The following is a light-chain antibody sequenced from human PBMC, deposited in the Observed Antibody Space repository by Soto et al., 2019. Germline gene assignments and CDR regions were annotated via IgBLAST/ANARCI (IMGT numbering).Light chain of an antibody. V-gene: IGKV3-15*01. CDR2: GAF. Sequence: EIVMTQSPATLSVSPGERATLSCRASQSVSSNLAWYQQKPGQAPRLLIYGAFTRATAIPARFSGSGSGTEFTLTISSLQSEDSAVYYCQQYSNWPPLTFGQGTKVDIK. CDR3: QQYSNWPPLT. J-gene: IGKJ1*01. CDR1: QSVSSN.